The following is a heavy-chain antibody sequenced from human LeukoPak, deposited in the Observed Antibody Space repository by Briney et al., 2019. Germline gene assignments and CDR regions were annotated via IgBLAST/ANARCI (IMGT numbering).Heavy chain of an antibody. Sequence: SETLSLTCAVYGGSFSGYYWSWIRQPPGKGLEWIGEINHSGSTNYNPSLKSRVTISVDTSKNQFSLKLSSVTAADTAVYYCARQGNLGYCSGGSCYPRGNNWFDPWGQGTLVTVSS. CDR2: INHSGST. D-gene: IGHD2-15*01. CDR3: ARQGNLGYCSGGSCYPRGNNWFDP. CDR1: GGSFSGYY. J-gene: IGHJ5*02. V-gene: IGHV4-34*01.